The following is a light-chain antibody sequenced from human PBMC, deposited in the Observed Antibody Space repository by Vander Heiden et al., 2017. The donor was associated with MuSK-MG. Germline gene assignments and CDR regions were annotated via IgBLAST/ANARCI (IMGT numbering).Light chain of an antibody. CDR1: NIGSKS. CDR2: YDS. CDR3: QVWDSSSDHSE. Sequence: VSVVPGKTARITCGGNNIGSKSVHWYQQKPGQAPVLVIYYDSDRPSGIPERFSGSNSGNTATLTISRVEAGDEADYYCQVWDSSSDHSEFGGGTKLTVL. V-gene: IGLV3-21*04. J-gene: IGLJ2*01.